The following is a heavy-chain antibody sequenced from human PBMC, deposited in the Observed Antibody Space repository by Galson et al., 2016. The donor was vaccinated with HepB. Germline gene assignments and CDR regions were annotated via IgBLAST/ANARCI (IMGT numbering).Heavy chain of an antibody. J-gene: IGHJ4*02. D-gene: IGHD2-15*01. Sequence: SLRLSCAASGFTFSNYAMSWVRQAPGKGLEWVSSISQSGSITYYADSLKGRFTISRDNSKNILYLQMKSLRAEDTAVYYCAKDETSGFRNGETCYRTFDYWGQGTLITVSS. V-gene: IGHV3-23*01. CDR3: AKDETSGFRNGETCYRTFDY. CDR1: GFTFSNYA. CDR2: ISQSGSIT.